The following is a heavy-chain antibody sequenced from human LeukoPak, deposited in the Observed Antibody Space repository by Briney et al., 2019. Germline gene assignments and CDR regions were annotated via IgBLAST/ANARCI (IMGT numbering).Heavy chain of an antibody. CDR3: ARGGGTAVADRKSKFDD. D-gene: IGHD6-19*01. J-gene: IGHJ4*02. CDR2: INPSAGST. Sequence: ASVKVSCKASGYTFTSYYIHWVRQAPGQGLEWMGIINPSAGSTSYAQKFQGRVTMTRDTSTSTVYMELSNLRPEDTAVYYCARGGGTAVADRKSKFDDWGQGTLVTVSS. V-gene: IGHV1-46*01. CDR1: GYTFTSYY.